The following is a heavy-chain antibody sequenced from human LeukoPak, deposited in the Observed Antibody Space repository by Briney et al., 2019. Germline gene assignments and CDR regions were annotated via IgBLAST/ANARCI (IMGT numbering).Heavy chain of an antibody. CDR2: IYYSGST. Sequence: SETLSLTCTVSGGSISSGGYYWSWIRQHPGKGLEWIGYIYYSGSTYYNPSLKSRVTISVDRSKSQFSLKLSSVTAADTAVYYCAREGPHWYFDLWGRGTLVTVSS. CDR3: AREGPHWYFDL. V-gene: IGHV4-31*03. CDR1: GGSISSGGYY. J-gene: IGHJ2*01.